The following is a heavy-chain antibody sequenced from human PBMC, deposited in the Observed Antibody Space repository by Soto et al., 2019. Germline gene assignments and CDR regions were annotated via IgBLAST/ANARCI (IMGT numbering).Heavy chain of an antibody. CDR3: ARAGVVRGVIRWYYFDY. V-gene: IGHV4-30-4*01. J-gene: IGHJ4*02. CDR2: IYYSGST. D-gene: IGHD3-10*01. Sequence: KASETLSLTCTVSGGSISSGDYYWSWIRQPPGKGLEWIGYIYYSGSTYYNPSLKSRVTISVDTSKNQFSLKLSSVTAADTAVYYCARAGVVRGVIRWYYFDYWGQGTLVTVSS. CDR1: GGSISSGDYY.